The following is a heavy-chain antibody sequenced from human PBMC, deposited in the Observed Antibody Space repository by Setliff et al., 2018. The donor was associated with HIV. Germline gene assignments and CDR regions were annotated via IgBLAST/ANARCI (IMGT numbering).Heavy chain of an antibody. D-gene: IGHD5-18*01. CDR2: IPYDGSDK. V-gene: IGHV3-30*04. CDR1: GFRFSGYA. CDR3: AKDGQRVGYGSDFDY. Sequence: GGSLRLSCGASGFRFSGYAMHWVRQTPGKGLEWVAVIPYDGSDKYYADSVKDRFTISRDNSKNTLYLQMNSLTTDDTAVYYCAKDGQRVGYGSDFDYWGQGTLVTVSS. J-gene: IGHJ4*02.